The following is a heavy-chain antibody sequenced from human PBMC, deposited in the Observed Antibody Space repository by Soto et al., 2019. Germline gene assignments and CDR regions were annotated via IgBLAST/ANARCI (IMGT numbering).Heavy chain of an antibody. Sequence: QVQLVQSGAEVKKPGSSVKVSCKASGGTFSSYAISWVRQAPGQGLEWMGGIIPIFGTANYAQKFQGRVTITAYESTSTAYMELSSLRAEDTAVYYCATIFCYDSSGYDWGHFDYWGQGTLVTVSS. D-gene: IGHD3-22*01. CDR2: IIPIFGTA. J-gene: IGHJ4*02. V-gene: IGHV1-69*01. CDR3: ATIFCYDSSGYDWGHFDY. CDR1: GGTFSSYA.